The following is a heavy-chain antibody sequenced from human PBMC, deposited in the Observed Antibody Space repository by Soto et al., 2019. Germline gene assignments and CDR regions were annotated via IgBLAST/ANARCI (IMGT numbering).Heavy chain of an antibody. CDR1: GGSISSYY. V-gene: IGHV4-59*08. D-gene: IGHD3-3*01. CDR3: ARRVTIFGVAMAWLDP. CDR2: IYYSGST. Sequence: SETLSLTCTVSGGSISSYYWSWIRQPPGKGLEWIGYIYYSGSTNYNPSLKSRVTISVDTSKNQFSLKLSSVTAADTAVYYCARRVTIFGVAMAWLDPWGQGTLVTVSS. J-gene: IGHJ5*02.